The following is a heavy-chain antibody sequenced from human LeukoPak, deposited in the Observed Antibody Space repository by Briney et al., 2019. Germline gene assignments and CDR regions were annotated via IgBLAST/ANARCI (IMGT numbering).Heavy chain of an antibody. V-gene: IGHV1-46*01. J-gene: IGHJ4*02. D-gene: IGHD3-22*01. Sequence: ASVKVSCKASGYTFTSYYMHWVRQAPGQGLEWMGIINTSGGSTSYAQKFQGRVTMTRDMSTSTVYMELSSLRSEDTAVYYCARETYYYDSSGYLFYFDYGGQETLLTVPS. CDR2: INTSGGST. CDR3: ARETYYYDSSGYLFYFDY. CDR1: GYTFTSYY.